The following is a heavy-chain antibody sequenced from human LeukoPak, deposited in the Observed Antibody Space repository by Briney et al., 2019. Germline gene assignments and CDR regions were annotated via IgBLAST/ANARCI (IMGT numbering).Heavy chain of an antibody. CDR2: ISSNSNYI. J-gene: IGHJ4*02. D-gene: IGHD4/OR15-4a*01. CDR1: GFTFSTYS. V-gene: IGHV3-21*01. CDR3: ARDPSAMVTKYYFDF. Sequence: GGSLRLSCAASGFTFSTYSMNWVRQAPGKGLEWVSSISSNSNYIYYTDLVKGRFTISRDNAKNSLYLQMSSLRAEDTAVYFCARDPSAMVTKYYFDFWGQGTLVTASS.